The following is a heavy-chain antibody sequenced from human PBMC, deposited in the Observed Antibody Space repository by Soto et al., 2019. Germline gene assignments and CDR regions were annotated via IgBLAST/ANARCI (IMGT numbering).Heavy chain of an antibody. V-gene: IGHV3-23*01. CDR2: ISDSGGGT. CDR1: GLTFSSNA. J-gene: IGHJ5*01. Sequence: PGGSLRLSCAASGLTFSSNAMSWVRQAPGKGLEWVSGISDSGGGTYYADSVKGRFTISRDNSKNTLYLQMNSLRAEDTAVYYCAKDESRVVVPDNWFDSWGQGTLVTVSS. CDR3: AKDESRVVVPDNWFDS. D-gene: IGHD3-22*01.